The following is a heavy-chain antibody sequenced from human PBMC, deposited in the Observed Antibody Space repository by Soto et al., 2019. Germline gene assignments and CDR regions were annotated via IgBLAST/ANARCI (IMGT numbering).Heavy chain of an antibody. V-gene: IGHV1-3*01. Sequence: QVQLVQSGAEVKKPGASVKVSCKASGYTFTSYAMHWVRQAPGQRLEWMGWINAGNGNTKYSQKFQGRVTITRDTSASTAYMELRSLRSEDTAVYYCASSFMTTVTTPWNWGQGTLVTVSS. CDR3: ASSFMTTVTTPWN. D-gene: IGHD4-17*01. J-gene: IGHJ4*02. CDR2: INAGNGNT. CDR1: GYTFTSYA.